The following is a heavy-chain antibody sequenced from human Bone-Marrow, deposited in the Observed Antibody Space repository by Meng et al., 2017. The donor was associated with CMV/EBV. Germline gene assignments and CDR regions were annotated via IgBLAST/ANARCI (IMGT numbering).Heavy chain of an antibody. J-gene: IGHJ2*01. V-gene: IGHV4-4*07. CDR1: GRSISSYY. CDR2: IYTSGST. CDR3: ARDLDSSGYFYWYFDL. Sequence: VPWPGSGPGLGKPSGTLSRPCTVPGRSISSYYWSWIRPPAGKGLGWIGRIYTSGSTTYNPSLKSRVTMSVDTSKNQFSLKLSSVTAADTAVYYCARDLDSSGYFYWYFDLWGRGTLVPVSS. D-gene: IGHD3-22*01.